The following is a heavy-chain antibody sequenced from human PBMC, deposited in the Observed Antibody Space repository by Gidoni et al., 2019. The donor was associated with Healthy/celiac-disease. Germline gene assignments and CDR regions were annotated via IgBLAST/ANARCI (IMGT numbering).Heavy chain of an antibody. CDR3: ARGDIVVVVADREAHYYMDV. D-gene: IGHD2-15*01. CDR1: GGSFSRYY. V-gene: IGHV4-34*01. CDR2: INHSGST. Sequence: QVQLQPWGAGRLKPSETLSLTCAAYGGSFSRYYCCWLRQPPGEGQEWSGEINHSGSTNYNPSFKSRVTISVDTSKNKFSLKLSSVTAADTAVYYCARGDIVVVVADREAHYYMDVWGKGTTVTVSS. J-gene: IGHJ6*03.